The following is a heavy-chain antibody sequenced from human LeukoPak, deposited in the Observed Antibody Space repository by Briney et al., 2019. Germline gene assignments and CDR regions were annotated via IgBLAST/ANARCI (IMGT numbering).Heavy chain of an antibody. CDR3: ARPRPYYDFWSGYYGTRNYYYYMDV. CDR1: GGSFSGYY. V-gene: IGHV4-34*01. J-gene: IGHJ6*03. CDR2: INHSGST. Sequence: SETLSLTCAVYGGSFSGYYWSWIRQPPGKGLEWIGEINHSGSTNYNPSLKSRVTISVDTSKNQFSLKLSSVTAADTAVYYCARPRPYYDFWSGYYGTRNYYYYMDVWGKGTTVTVSS. D-gene: IGHD3-3*01.